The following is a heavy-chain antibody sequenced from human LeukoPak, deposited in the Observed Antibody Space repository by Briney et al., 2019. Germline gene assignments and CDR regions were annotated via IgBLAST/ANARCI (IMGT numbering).Heavy chain of an antibody. CDR2: ISYDGSNK. D-gene: IGHD1-1*01. CDR1: GFTFSSYA. Sequence: GGSLRLSCAASGFTFSSYAMHWVRQAPGKGLEWVAVISYDGSNKYYADSVKGRFTISRDNSRNTVYLQLNNLRVEDTAIYYCAKANWVSNADAVWWGQGTQVTVSS. CDR3: AKANWVSNADAVW. V-gene: IGHV3-30*07. J-gene: IGHJ4*02.